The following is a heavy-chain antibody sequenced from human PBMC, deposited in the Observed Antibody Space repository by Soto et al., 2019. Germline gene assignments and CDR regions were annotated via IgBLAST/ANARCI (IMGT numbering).Heavy chain of an antibody. D-gene: IGHD3-22*01. CDR3: AREYYDYDSSGYPSDY. J-gene: IGHJ4*02. Sequence: QLQLQESGPGLVKPSETLSLTCTVSGGSISSSSYYWGWIRQPPGKGLEWIGSIYYSGSTYYNPSLKSRVNISVDTTKNRFSLKLSAVTAADTAVYYCAREYYDYDSSGYPSDYWGQGTLVTVSA. CDR1: GGSISSSSYY. V-gene: IGHV4-39*02. CDR2: IYYSGST.